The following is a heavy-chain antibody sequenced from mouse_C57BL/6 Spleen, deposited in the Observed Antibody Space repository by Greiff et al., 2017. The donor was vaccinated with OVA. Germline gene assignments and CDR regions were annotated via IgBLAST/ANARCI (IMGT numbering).Heavy chain of an antibody. CDR3: ARGGVPRDYAMDY. J-gene: IGHJ4*01. CDR2: IHPNSGST. Sequence: VQLQQSGAELVKPGASVKLSCKASGYTFTSYWMHWVKQRPGQGLEWIGMIHPNSGSTNYNEKFKSKATLTVDKSSSTAYMQLSSLTSEDSAVYYCARGGVPRDYAMDYWGQGTSVTVSS. CDR1: GYTFTSYW. V-gene: IGHV1-64*01.